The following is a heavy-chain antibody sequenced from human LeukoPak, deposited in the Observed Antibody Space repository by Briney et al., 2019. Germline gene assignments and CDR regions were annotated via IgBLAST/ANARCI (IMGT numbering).Heavy chain of an antibody. CDR1: GGSLSSYY. D-gene: IGHD1-26*01. CDR2: IYYSGST. V-gene: IGHV4-59*01. CDR3: ARVVGATTSASFDY. Sequence: SETLSLTCTVSGGSLSSYYWSWIRQPPGKGLEWIGYIYYSGSTNYNPSLKSRVTISVDTSKNQFSLKLSSVTAADTAVYYCARVVGATTSASFDYWGQGTLVTVSS. J-gene: IGHJ4*02.